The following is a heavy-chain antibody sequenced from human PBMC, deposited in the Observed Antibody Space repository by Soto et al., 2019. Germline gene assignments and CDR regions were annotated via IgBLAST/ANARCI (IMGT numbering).Heavy chain of an antibody. CDR3: AIAYYFDSRGYSD. Sequence: PGESLKISCKGSGYSFSTYWIGWVRQMPGKGLEWMGIIYPGNSDTRYSPSFQGQVTISADKSITTAYLQWSTLKASDTAIYYCAIAYYFDSRGYSDWGQGTLVTVSS. CDR2: IYPGNSDT. J-gene: IGHJ4*02. V-gene: IGHV5-51*01. D-gene: IGHD3-22*01. CDR1: GYSFSTYW.